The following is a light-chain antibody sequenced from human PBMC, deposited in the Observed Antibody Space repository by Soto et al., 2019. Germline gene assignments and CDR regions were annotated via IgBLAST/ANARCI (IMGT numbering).Light chain of an antibody. CDR1: QAISNS. V-gene: IGKV1-27*01. Sequence: DIQSTQSPSSLSASVGDRVAITCGASQAISNSLAWYQQKPGKIPKVLIYAASTLQSGVPSRFSGSGSGTDFTLNITSLQPEDVATYFCQKYHSAPFTFGPGTKVDIK. CDR2: AAS. J-gene: IGKJ3*01. CDR3: QKYHSAPFT.